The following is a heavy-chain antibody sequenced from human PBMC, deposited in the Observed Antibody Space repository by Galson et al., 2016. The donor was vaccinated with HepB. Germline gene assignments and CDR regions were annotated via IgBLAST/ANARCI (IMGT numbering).Heavy chain of an antibody. D-gene: IGHD2-15*01. CDR3: ARYSSSWSKYFQL. Sequence: SETLSLTCAVTGGSLSGYWWSWIRQPPGKGLEWVGDVDPSGSTKFNPSLKSRVTISVDTSKNQFSLRLTSVTAADTALYFCARYSSSWSKYFQLWGRGSQVVVSS. J-gene: IGHJ1*01. CDR1: GGSLSGYW. CDR2: VDPSGST. V-gene: IGHV4-34*01.